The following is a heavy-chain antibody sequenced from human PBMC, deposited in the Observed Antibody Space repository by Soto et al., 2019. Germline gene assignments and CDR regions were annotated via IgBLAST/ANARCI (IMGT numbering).Heavy chain of an antibody. V-gene: IGHV3-7*03. Sequence: EVQLVESGGGLVQPGGSLRLSCAASGFTFSSYWMSWVRQAPGKGLEWVANIKQDGSEKYYVDSVKGRFTISRDNAKNSLCLQMNSLRAEATAVYYCARAGSSGWYPYFDYWGQGTLVTVSS. CDR2: IKQDGSEK. CDR1: GFTFSSYW. D-gene: IGHD6-19*01. J-gene: IGHJ4*02. CDR3: ARAGSSGWYPYFDY.